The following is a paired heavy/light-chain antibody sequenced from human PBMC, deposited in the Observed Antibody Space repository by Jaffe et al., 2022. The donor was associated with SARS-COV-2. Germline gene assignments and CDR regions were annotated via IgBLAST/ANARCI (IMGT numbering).Light chain of an antibody. Sequence: DIQMTQSPSSLSASVGDRVTITCRASQNIKNDLGWYQQKPGNAPKRLIYAASNLQGGVPSRFSGTGSGTEFTLTISSLQPEDFATYYCLQYNNYLYTFGQGTKLEIK. CDR3: LQYNNYLYT. CDR1: QNIKND. J-gene: IGKJ2*01. CDR2: AAS. V-gene: IGKV1-17*01.
Heavy chain of an antibody. V-gene: IGHV3-7*03. D-gene: IGHD2-21*02. Sequence: EVQLVESGGGLVQPGGSLRLSCAASGFTFSTYWMSWVRQAPGKGLEWVANIKQDGGEKYYVDSVKGRFTISRDNAKNSLYLQMNSLRVEDTAFYYCARADPTAIPRSLWTNFQTPGKSGVDYWGQGTLVTVSS. CDR2: IKQDGGEK. CDR1: GFTFSTYW. J-gene: IGHJ4*02. CDR3: ARADPTAIPRSLWTNFQTPGKSGVDY.